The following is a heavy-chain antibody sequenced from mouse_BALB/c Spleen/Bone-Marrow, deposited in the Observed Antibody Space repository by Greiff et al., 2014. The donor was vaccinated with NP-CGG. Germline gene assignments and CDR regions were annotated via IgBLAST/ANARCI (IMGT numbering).Heavy chain of an antibody. CDR1: GYTFTSYY. Sequence: QVQLKQSGPELVKPGASVRISCKASGYTFTSYYIHWVKQRPGQGLEWIGWICPGNVNTQYNEKFMGKATLTADKSSSTAYMQLSSLTSEDSAVYFCARGITTRGGDCWGQGTTLTVSS. CDR3: ARGITTRGGDC. CDR2: ICPGNVNT. J-gene: IGHJ2*01. V-gene: IGHV1S56*01. D-gene: IGHD2-4*01.